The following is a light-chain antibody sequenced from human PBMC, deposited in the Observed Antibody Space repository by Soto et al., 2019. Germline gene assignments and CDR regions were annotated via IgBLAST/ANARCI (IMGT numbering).Light chain of an antibody. CDR2: DVS. Sequence: QSALTQPASGSRSPGQSITISCTGTSSDVGGSNYVSWYQQHPGKAPKLMIYDVSNRPSGVSNRFSGSKSGNPASLTISGLQAEDEADYYCGSYSSSSTLYVFGTGTKVTIL. V-gene: IGLV2-14*03. CDR1: SSDVGGSNY. CDR3: GSYSSSSTLYV. J-gene: IGLJ1*01.